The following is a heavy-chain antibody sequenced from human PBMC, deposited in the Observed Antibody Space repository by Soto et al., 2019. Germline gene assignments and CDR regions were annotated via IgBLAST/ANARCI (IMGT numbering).Heavy chain of an antibody. CDR2: ISPSGGST. CDR1: GYTFSDYY. D-gene: IGHD6-13*01. CDR3: TSPASRTPHWFDY. V-gene: IGHV1-46*01. Sequence: ASVKVSCKASGYTFSDYYMHWVRQAPGQGLEWMGIISPSGGSTEFAQKFQGRITMTRDTSTNTVYMDLSSLTSEDTAIYYCTSPASRTPHWFDYWGQGTLVTVSS. J-gene: IGHJ4*02.